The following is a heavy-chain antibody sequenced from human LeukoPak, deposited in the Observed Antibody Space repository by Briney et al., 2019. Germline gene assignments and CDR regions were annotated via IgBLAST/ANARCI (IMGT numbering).Heavy chain of an antibody. V-gene: IGHV3-30*18. CDR1: GFTFSSYG. CDR3: AKDGASGYDSSGYYEYFDY. CDR2: ISYDGSNK. J-gene: IGHJ4*02. Sequence: PGGSLRLSCAASGFTFSSYGMHWVRQAPGKGLEWVAVISYDGSNKYYADSVKGRFTISRDNSKNTLYLQMNSLRAEDTAVYYCAKDGASGYDSSGYYEYFDYWGQGTLVTVSS. D-gene: IGHD3-22*01.